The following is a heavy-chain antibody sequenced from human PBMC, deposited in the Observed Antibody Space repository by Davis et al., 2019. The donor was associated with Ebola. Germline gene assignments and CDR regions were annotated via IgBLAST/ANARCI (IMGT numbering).Heavy chain of an antibody. CDR1: GYSFTSYW. CDR3: ARRGYGGNYPAHRYYFDY. D-gene: IGHD4-23*01. CDR2: IYPGDSDT. J-gene: IGHJ4*02. V-gene: IGHV5-51*01. Sequence: GESLKISCKGSGYSFTSYWIGWVRQMPGKGLEWMGIIYPGDSDTRYSPSFQGQVTISADKSISTAYLQRSSLKASDTAMYYCARRGYGGNYPAHRYYFDYWGQGTLVTVSS.